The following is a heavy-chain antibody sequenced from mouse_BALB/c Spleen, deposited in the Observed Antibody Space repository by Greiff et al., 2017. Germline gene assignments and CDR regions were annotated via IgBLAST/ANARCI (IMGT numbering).Heavy chain of an antibody. V-gene: IGHV5-6-3*01. J-gene: IGHJ2*01. CDR2: INSNGGST. CDR1: GFTFSSYG. CDR3: ARDPGFYFDY. Sequence: EVQLVESGGGLVQPGGSLKLSCAASGFTFSSYGMSWVRQTPDKRLELVATINSNGGSTYYPDSVKGRFTISRDNAKNTLYLQMSSLKSEDTAMYYCARDPGFYFDYWGQGTTLTVSS. D-gene: IGHD4-1*01.